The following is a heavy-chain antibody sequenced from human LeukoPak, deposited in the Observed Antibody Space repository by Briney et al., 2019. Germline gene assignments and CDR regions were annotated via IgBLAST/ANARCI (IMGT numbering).Heavy chain of an antibody. Sequence: GSLRLSCAASGFTFSSYGMSWVRQAPGKGLEWVSVIYSGGSTYYADSVKGRFTISRDNSKNTLYLQMNSLRAEDTAVYYCARGGAGYSVWEWFDPWGQGTLVTVSS. CDR1: GFTFSSYG. V-gene: IGHV3-66*01. CDR2: IYSGGST. CDR3: ARGGAGYSVWEWFDP. D-gene: IGHD5/OR15-5a*01. J-gene: IGHJ5*02.